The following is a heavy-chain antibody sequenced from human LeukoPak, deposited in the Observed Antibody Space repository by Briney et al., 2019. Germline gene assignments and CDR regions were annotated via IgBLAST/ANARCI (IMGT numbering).Heavy chain of an antibody. Sequence: SETLSLTCTVSGGSISSSNCYWGWIRQPPGKGLEWIGSIYYSGGTYYNASLKSRVTISIDTSKNQFSLKLSSVTAADTAVYYCARARVAYCGGDCYSPLAFDYWGQGTLVTVSS. D-gene: IGHD2-21*02. J-gene: IGHJ4*02. V-gene: IGHV4-39*02. CDR1: GGSISSSNCY. CDR3: ARARVAYCGGDCYSPLAFDY. CDR2: IYYSGGT.